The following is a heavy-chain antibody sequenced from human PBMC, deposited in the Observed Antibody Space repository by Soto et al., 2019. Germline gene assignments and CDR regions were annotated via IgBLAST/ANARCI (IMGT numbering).Heavy chain of an antibody. J-gene: IGHJ4*02. CDR3: AKVPPRYYDSSGYLDY. CDR1: GFTFSSYA. Sequence: EVQLLESGGGLVQPGGSLRLSCAASGFTFSSYAMSWVRQAPGKGLEWVSAISGSGGSTYYADSVKGRFTISRDNSKNTLYLQMNSLRAEDTAVYYCAKVPPRYYDSSGYLDYWGQGTLVTVSS. CDR2: ISGSGGST. D-gene: IGHD3-22*01. V-gene: IGHV3-23*01.